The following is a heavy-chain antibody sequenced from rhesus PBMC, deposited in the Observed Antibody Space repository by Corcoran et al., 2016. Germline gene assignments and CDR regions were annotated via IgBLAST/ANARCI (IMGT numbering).Heavy chain of an antibody. V-gene: IGHV4-173*01. D-gene: IGHD3-28*01. CDR1: GGSISSNY. CDR2: TSGSGGSP. CDR3: AREADSGYLFDY. Sequence: QLQLQESGPGLVKPSETLSLTCAVSGGSISSNYWSWIRQPPGKGLEWIGRTSGSGGSPDSNPSLKSRAPISTGTSKNNFSLKLGSVTAADTAVYYCAREADSGYLFDYWGQGVLVTVSS. J-gene: IGHJ4*01.